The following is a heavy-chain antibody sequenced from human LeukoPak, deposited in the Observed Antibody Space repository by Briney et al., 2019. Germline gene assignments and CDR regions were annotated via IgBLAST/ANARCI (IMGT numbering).Heavy chain of an antibody. CDR2: INQRRNT. J-gene: IGHJ2*01. CDR3: ARHGWHAWYFDL. V-gene: IGHV4-34*01. D-gene: IGHD6-19*01. Sequence: SETLSLTCAVYGGSFSGYYWSWIRQSPGKGLEWIGEINQRRNTNYNPSLKSRVTISIDTSKNQFSLKLSSVTAADTAVYYCARHGWHAWYFDLWGRGTLVTVSS. CDR1: GGSFSGYY.